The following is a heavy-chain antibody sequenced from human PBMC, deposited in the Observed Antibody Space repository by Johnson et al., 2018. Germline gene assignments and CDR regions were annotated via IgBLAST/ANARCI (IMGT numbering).Heavy chain of an antibody. CDR3: ARDGPRGEVTMVRGGGYFDY. CDR1: GLTFSSFS. D-gene: IGHD3-10*01. Sequence: VQLVESGGGLVKPGGSLRLSCAASGLTFSSFSMNWVRQAPGKGLEWVSSISSSSTYIYYADSVKGRFTLSRDNAKNSLYLQMKSLGAEDTAVYYCARDGPRGEVTMVRGGGYFDYWGQGTLVTVSS. V-gene: IGHV3-21*01. J-gene: IGHJ4*02. CDR2: ISSSSTYI.